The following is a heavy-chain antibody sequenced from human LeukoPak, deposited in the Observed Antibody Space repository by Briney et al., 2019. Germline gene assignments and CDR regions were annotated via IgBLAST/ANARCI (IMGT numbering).Heavy chain of an antibody. Sequence: SETLSLTCTVSGGSISSYYWSWIRQPPGKGLEWIGYIYYSGSTNYNPSLKSRVTISVDTSKNQFSLKLSSVTAADTAVYYCARHGLGIVGPYYYGMDVWGQGTTVTVSS. CDR3: ARHGLGIVGPYYYGMDV. CDR2: IYYSGST. CDR1: GGSISSYY. J-gene: IGHJ6*02. D-gene: IGHD1-26*01. V-gene: IGHV4-59*08.